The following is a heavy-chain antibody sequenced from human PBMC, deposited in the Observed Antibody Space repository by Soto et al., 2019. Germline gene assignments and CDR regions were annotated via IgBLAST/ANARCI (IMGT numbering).Heavy chain of an antibody. CDR2: IYYSGST. V-gene: IGHV4-59*01. J-gene: IGHJ4*02. Sequence: QVQLQESGPGLVKPSETLSLTCTVSGGSISSYYWSWIRQPPGKGLEWIGYIYYSGSTNYNPSLKSRVTRSVDTSKNQFSLKLSSVTAEDTAVYYCARGSFGNFDNWGQGTLVTVSS. D-gene: IGHD3-10*01. CDR1: GGSISSYY. CDR3: ARGSFGNFDN.